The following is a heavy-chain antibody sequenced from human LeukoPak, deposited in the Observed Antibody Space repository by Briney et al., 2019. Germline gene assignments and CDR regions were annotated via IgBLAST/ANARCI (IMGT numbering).Heavy chain of an antibody. J-gene: IGHJ3*02. Sequence: PGGSLRLSCAGSGFIFSGYWMHWVRQAPGKGLVWVSRINSDGSSTSYADSVKGRFTISRDNAKNTLFLQMNSLRVEDTAVYYCARDPYLDHGIDIWGQGTMVTVSS. CDR1: GFIFSGYW. CDR3: ARDPYLDHGIDI. V-gene: IGHV3-74*01. D-gene: IGHD4/OR15-4a*01. CDR2: INSDGSST.